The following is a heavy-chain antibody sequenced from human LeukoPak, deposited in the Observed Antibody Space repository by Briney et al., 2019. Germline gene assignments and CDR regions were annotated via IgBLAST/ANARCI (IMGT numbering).Heavy chain of an antibody. Sequence: ASVKVSCKASGGTFSSYAISWVRQAPGQGLKGMGGIIPIFGTANYPQKFQGRVTITADESTSTAYMELSSLRSEDTAVYYCARDTRPFAGFDPWGQGTLVTVSS. V-gene: IGHV1-69*13. CDR2: IIPIFGTA. J-gene: IGHJ5*02. CDR1: GGTFSSYA. CDR3: ARDTRPFAGFDP. D-gene: IGHD3-3*02.